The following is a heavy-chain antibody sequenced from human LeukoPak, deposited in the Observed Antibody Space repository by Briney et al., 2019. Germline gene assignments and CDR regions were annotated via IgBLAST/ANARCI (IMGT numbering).Heavy chain of an antibody. Sequence: SETLSLTCAVYGGSFSGYYWSWIRQPPGKGLEWIGEINHSGSTNYNPSLKSRVTISVDRSKNQFSLKLSSVTAADTAVYYCAGVGGNSESDYYYDSSGIRAFDIWGQGTMVTVSS. CDR1: GGSFSGYY. CDR3: AGVGGNSESDYYYDSSGIRAFDI. D-gene: IGHD3-22*01. V-gene: IGHV4-34*01. CDR2: INHSGST. J-gene: IGHJ3*02.